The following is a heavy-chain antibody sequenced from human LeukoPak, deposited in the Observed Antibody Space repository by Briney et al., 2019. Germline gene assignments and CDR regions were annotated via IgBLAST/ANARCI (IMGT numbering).Heavy chain of an antibody. D-gene: IGHD2-2*01. J-gene: IGHJ4*02. CDR2: IRYDGSNK. Sequence: GVLRLSCAASGFTFSSYGMHWVRQAPGKGLEWVAFIRYDGSNKYYADSVKGRFTISRDNSKNTLYLQMNSLRAEDTAVYYCAKGVVVAPDVTPYDYWGQGTLVTVSS. CDR3: AKGVVVAPDVTPYDY. CDR1: GFTFSSYG. V-gene: IGHV3-30*02.